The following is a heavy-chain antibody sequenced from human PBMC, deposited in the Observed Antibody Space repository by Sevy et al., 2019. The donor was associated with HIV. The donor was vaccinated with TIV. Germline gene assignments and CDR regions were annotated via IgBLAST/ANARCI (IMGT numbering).Heavy chain of an antibody. CDR2: IYYSGST. J-gene: IGHJ4*02. CDR3: ARLAVAGTLHSPFDY. Sequence: SETLSLTCTVSGGSISSSSYYWGWIRQPPGKGLEWIGSIYYSGSTYYNPSLKSRVTISVDTSKNQFSLKLGSVTAADTAVYYCARLAVAGTLHSPFDYWGQGTLVTVSS. D-gene: IGHD6-19*01. CDR1: GGSISSSSYY. V-gene: IGHV4-39*01.